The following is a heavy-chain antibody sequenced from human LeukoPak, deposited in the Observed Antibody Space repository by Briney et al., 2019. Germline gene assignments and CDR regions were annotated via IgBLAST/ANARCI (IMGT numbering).Heavy chain of an antibody. Sequence: GGSLRLSCAASGFTFSSYAMSWVRQAPGKGLEWVSAISGSGGSTYYADSVKGRFTISRDNSKSTLYVQMNSLRAEDTAIYYWAKDYFGSQGYYNVVGYYYGMDVWGQGTTVTVSS. CDR2: ISGSGGST. CDR1: GFTFSSYA. D-gene: IGHD3-10*01. V-gene: IGHV3-23*01. J-gene: IGHJ6*02. CDR3: AKDYFGSQGYYNVVGYYYGMDV.